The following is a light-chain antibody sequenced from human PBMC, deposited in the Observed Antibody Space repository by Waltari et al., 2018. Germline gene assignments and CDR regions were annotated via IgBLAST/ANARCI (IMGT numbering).Light chain of an antibody. CDR3: STWDDSLRAYV. CDR1: RTNVGSNS. CDR2: KND. Sequence: QSVLTQPPSVSGTPGQRVTISCSGSRTNVGSNSVYWHQQFPGKAPKLLIYKNDRRHSGVPDRFSGSKSGTSASLAISGLRSEDEADYYCSTWDDSLRAYVFGTGTKVTVL. V-gene: IGLV1-47*01. J-gene: IGLJ1*01.